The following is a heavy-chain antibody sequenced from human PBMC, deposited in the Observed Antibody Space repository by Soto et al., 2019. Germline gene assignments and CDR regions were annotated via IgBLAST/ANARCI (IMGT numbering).Heavy chain of an antibody. CDR3: ARAYYYSRGYYSPDY. D-gene: IGHD3-22*01. Sequence: QVQLLQSGAELKQPGSSVKLSCIASGGTFSSYAISWVRQAPGKGLEWIGVIIPIFGTANYAQKVQGRVTITADESTSTAYMELSSLRSEDTAVYYCARAYYYSRGYYSPDYWGQGTLVTVSS. V-gene: IGHV1-69*01. J-gene: IGHJ4*02. CDR1: GGTFSSYA. CDR2: IIPIFGTA.